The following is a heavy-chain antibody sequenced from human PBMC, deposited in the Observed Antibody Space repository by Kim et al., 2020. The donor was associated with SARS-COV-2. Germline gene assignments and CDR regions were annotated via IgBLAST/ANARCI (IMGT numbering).Heavy chain of an antibody. CDR2: IYYSGST. V-gene: IGHV4-31*03. J-gene: IGHJ6*02. Sequence: SETLSLTCTVSGGSISSGGYYWSWIRQHPGKGLEWIGYIYYSGSTYYNPSLKSRVTISVDTSKNQFSLKLSSVTAADTAVYYCARGTKTFSGYPPRYYYYGMDVWGQGTTVTVSS. CDR3: ARGTKTFSGYPPRYYYYGMDV. D-gene: IGHD5-12*01. CDR1: GGSISSGGYY.